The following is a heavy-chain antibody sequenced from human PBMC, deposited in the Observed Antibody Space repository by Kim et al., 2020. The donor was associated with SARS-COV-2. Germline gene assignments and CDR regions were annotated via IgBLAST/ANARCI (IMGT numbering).Heavy chain of an antibody. V-gene: IGHV4-39*01. Sequence: KSRVTIAVDTSKNPFSLRLSSVTAADTAVYYCARAYYDILTGYPNGFDPWGQGTLVTVSS. J-gene: IGHJ5*02. D-gene: IGHD3-9*01. CDR3: ARAYYDILTGYPNGFDP.